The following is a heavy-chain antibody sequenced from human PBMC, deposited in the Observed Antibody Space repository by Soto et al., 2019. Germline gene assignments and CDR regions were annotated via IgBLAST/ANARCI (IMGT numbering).Heavy chain of an antibody. CDR2: ISSTSTYI. J-gene: IGHJ4*02. CDR1: GFTFRTYS. D-gene: IGHD6-25*01. CDR3: ARDLGVTATGPSLDY. Sequence: GGSLRLSCTASGFTFRTYSMNWVRQAPGKGLEWVSAISSTSTYIFYADSVKGRFTISRDNAKNSLYLQMNSLRAEDTAVYYCARDLGVTATGPSLDYWGQGTPVTVSS. V-gene: IGHV3-21*01.